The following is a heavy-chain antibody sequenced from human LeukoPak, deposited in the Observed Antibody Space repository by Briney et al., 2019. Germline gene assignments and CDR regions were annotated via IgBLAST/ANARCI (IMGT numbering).Heavy chain of an antibody. D-gene: IGHD2-15*01. CDR1: GFTFSNSW. CDR3: TREDGYCSGGNCYSYFDL. Sequence: GGSLRLSCEASGFTFSNSWMSWVRQAPGKGLEWVAYIKKTGIETYYVDSVKGRFTITRDNIGNSLFLQMNSLRAEDTAVYYCTREDGYCSGGNCYSYFDLWGRGTLVTVSS. J-gene: IGHJ4*02. CDR2: IKKTGIET. V-gene: IGHV3-7*01.